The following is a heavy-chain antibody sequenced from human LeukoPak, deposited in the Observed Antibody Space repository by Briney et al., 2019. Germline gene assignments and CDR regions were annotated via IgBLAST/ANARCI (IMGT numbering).Heavy chain of an antibody. Sequence: GASVKVSCKASGYTFTTYAMHWVRQAPGQRLEWMGWINAGNGNTKYSQKFQARVTITRDTSASTAYMELSSLRSEDTAVYYCARVFPRKTLYSSSCGMDVWGQGTTVTVSS. CDR3: ARVFPRKTLYSSSCGMDV. V-gene: IGHV1-3*01. CDR2: INAGNGNT. J-gene: IGHJ6*02. D-gene: IGHD6-6*01. CDR1: GYTFTTYA.